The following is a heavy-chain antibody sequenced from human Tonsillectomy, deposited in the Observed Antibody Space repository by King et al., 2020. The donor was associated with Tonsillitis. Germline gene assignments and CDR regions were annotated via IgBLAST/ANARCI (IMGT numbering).Heavy chain of an antibody. Sequence: EVQLVESGGGLVQPGGSLRLSCAVSGFTFSSYWMSWVRQSPGKGLEWVANIKQDGGEKYYVESVKGRFTIPRDNAQNSVYLQMHSLRIEDTAVYYCARPLGRYYYGSDSPGKDYWGQGTLVTVSS. CDR2: IKQDGGEK. J-gene: IGHJ4*02. CDR1: GFTFSSYW. D-gene: IGHD3-10*01. CDR3: ARPLGRYYYGSDSPGKDY. V-gene: IGHV3-7*01.